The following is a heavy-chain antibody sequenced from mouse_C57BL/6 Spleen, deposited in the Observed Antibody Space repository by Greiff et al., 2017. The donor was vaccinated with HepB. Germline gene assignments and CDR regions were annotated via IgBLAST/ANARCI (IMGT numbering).Heavy chain of an antibody. V-gene: IGHV5-17*01. CDR2: ISSGSSTI. D-gene: IGHD2-3*01. Sequence: EVKLVESGGGLVKPGGSLKLSCAASGFTFSDYGMHWVRQAPEKGLEWVAYISSGSSTIYYADTVKGRFTISRDNAKNTLFLQMTSLRSEDTAMYYCAKDLMVTTFAYWGQGTLVTVSA. CDR1: GFTFSDYG. J-gene: IGHJ3*01. CDR3: AKDLMVTTFAY.